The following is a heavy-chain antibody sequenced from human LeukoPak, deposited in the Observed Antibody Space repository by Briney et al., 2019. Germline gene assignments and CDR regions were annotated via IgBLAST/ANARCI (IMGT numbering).Heavy chain of an antibody. CDR1: GGSISSSSYY. CDR2: IYYSGST. J-gene: IGHJ5*02. D-gene: IGHD3-10*01. Sequence: SETLSLTCTVSGGSISSSSYYWGWIRQPPGKGLEWIGSIYYSGSTYYNPSLKSRVTISVDTSKNQFSLKLSSVTAADTAVYYCARGYGSGHNNWFDPWGQGTLVTVSS. V-gene: IGHV4-39*07. CDR3: ARGYGSGHNNWFDP.